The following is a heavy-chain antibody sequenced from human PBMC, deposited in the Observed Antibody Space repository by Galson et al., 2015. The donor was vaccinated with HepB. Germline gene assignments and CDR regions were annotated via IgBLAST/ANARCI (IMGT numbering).Heavy chain of an antibody. CDR1: GFTFSSYW. CDR3: ARDHDDSSGYPNDDFEI. Sequence: SLRLSCAPSGFTFSSYWMSWVRQAPGKGLEWVANIKQDGSEKYYVDSVKGRFTISRDNAKNTVYLQMSSLRAEDTAVYYCARDHDDSSGYPNDDFEIWGQGTMVIVSS. D-gene: IGHD3-22*01. CDR2: IKQDGSEK. V-gene: IGHV3-7*01. J-gene: IGHJ3*02.